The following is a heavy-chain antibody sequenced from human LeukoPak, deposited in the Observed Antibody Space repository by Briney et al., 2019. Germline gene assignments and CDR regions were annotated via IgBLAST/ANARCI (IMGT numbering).Heavy chain of an antibody. Sequence: SETLSLTCTVSGGSISSYYWSWIRQPPGKGLEWIGYIYYSGSTNYNPSLKSRVTISVDTSKNQFSLKLSSVTAADTAVYYCAKDRQWLVPEYFPHWGQGTLVTVSS. D-gene: IGHD6-19*01. CDR3: AKDRQWLVPEYFPH. J-gene: IGHJ1*01. CDR1: GGSISSYY. CDR2: IYYSGST. V-gene: IGHV4-59*01.